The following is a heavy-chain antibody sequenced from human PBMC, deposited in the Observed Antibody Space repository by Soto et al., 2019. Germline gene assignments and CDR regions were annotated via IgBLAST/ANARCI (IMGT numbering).Heavy chain of an antibody. D-gene: IGHD3-10*01. V-gene: IGHV3-15*01. J-gene: IGHJ4*02. CDR1: GFTFSNAW. Sequence: GGSLRLSCAASGFTFSNAWMSWVRLAPGKGLEWVGRIKSKTDGGTTDYAAPVKGRFTISRDDSKNTLYLQMNSLKTEDTAVYYCTTDPVYYYGSRYWGQGTLVTVSS. CDR3: TTDPVYYYGSRY. CDR2: IKSKTDGGTT.